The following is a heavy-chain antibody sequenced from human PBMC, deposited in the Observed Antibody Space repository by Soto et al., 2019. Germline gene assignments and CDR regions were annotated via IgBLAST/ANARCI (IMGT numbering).Heavy chain of an antibody. V-gene: IGHV4-39*01. CDR3: AGFVVPASRNSDFDY. J-gene: IGHJ4*02. D-gene: IGHD2-15*01. CDR1: GISVSTSDYY. CDR2: IYYSGST. Sequence: SETLSLTCTVSGISVSTSDYYRGWVRQPPGKGLDWIGNIYYSGSTFYNPSLRSRVTLSVDTSKNQFSLRLNSVTVADTAVYFCAGFVVPASRNSDFDYWGQGTLVTVSS.